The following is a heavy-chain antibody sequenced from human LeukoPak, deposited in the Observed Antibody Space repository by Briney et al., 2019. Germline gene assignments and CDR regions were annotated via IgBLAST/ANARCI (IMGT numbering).Heavy chain of an antibody. CDR3: ARDCPELPCYGAFDI. CDR1: GGTFSSYA. V-gene: IGHV1-69*13. D-gene: IGHD1-26*01. Sequence: SVKVSCKASGGTFSSYAISWVRQAPGQGREWMGGIIPIFGTANYAQKFQGRVTITADESTSTAYMELSSLRSEDTAVYFCARDCPELPCYGAFDIWGQGTMVTVSS. J-gene: IGHJ3*02. CDR2: IIPIFGTA.